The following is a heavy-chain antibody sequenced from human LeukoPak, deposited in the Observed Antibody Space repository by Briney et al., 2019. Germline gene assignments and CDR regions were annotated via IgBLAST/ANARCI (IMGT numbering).Heavy chain of an antibody. V-gene: IGHV3-30*02. Sequence: GGSLRLSCAASGFTFKTYGIHWVRQAPGNGLEWVAFIRYDGSNTYYADSVKGRFTISRDNSKNTLYLQMNSLRAEDTAVYYCARDNPASSSSWYDVGGLDYWGQGTLVTVSS. CDR1: GFTFKTYG. J-gene: IGHJ4*02. CDR3: ARDNPASSSSWYDVGGLDY. D-gene: IGHD6-13*01. CDR2: IRYDGSNT.